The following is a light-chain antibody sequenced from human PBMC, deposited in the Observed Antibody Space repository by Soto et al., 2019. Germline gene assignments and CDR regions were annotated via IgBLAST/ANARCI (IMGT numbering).Light chain of an antibody. CDR2: EVS. J-gene: IGLJ1*01. CDR3: SSYTSSSTL. V-gene: IGLV2-14*01. Sequence: QSALTQPASVSGSPGQSITISCTGTSSDVGSYNYVSWYQQHPGKAPKLMIYEVSDRPSGISSRFSGSKAGNTASLTISGLKTEDEADHYCSSYTSSSTLFGTGTKVTVL. CDR1: SSDVGSYNY.